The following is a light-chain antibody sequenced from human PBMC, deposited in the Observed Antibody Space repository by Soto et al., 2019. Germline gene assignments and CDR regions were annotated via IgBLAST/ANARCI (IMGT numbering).Light chain of an antibody. CDR3: QQYDNWPALT. CDR1: QSVSIH. J-gene: IGKJ4*01. V-gene: IGKV3-15*01. Sequence: EIVMTQSPVTLSVSPGERATLSCRASQSVSIHLAWYQQRPGQAPRLLIHGASTRATGIPARFSGSGSGTEFTLTMSSLQSEDVALYFCQQYDNWPALTFGGGTKVEI. CDR2: GAS.